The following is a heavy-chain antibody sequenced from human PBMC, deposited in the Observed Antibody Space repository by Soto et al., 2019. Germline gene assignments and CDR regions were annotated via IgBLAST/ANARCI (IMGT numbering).Heavy chain of an antibody. J-gene: IGHJ4*02. D-gene: IGHD4-4*01. CDR2: ISSGGDNT. Sequence: EVQLLESGGDLVQPGGSLRLSCAASGFTFRNYAMTWVRQAPGKGLEWVSAISSGGDNTWYADSVKGRFTISRDNSRDTLYLHMNTLRGDDTAIFYCAKVQLDNSNYGGGYLSDYWGQGNLVTVSS. V-gene: IGHV3-23*01. CDR1: GFTFRNYA. CDR3: AKVQLDNSNYGGGYLSDY.